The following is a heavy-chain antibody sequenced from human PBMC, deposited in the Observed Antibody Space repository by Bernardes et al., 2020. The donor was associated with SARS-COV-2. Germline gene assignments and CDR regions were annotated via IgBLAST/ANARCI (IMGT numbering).Heavy chain of an antibody. CDR3: ARDTPYSSGDWFDP. D-gene: IGHD6-19*01. J-gene: IGHJ5*02. V-gene: IGHV6-1*01. Sequence: SQTLSLTCAISGDSVSSNGAAWNWIRQSPSRGLEWLGRTYYRSKWYNDYAVPVKGRITINPDTSKNQFSLQLTSLTPEDTAVYFCARDTPYSSGDWFDPWGQGTLVTVSS. CDR1: GDSVSSNGAA. CDR2: TYYRSKWYN.